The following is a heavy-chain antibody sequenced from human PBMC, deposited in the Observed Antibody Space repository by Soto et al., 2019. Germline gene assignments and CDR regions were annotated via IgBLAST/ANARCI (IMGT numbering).Heavy chain of an antibody. J-gene: IGHJ3*01. CDR2: ISNSGSYI. D-gene: IGHD2-15*01. V-gene: IGHV3-21*01. Sequence: GGSLRLSCAASGFTFSSYSMNWVRQAPGKGLEWVSSISNSGSYIYYADLVKGRFTISRDNAKNSLYLQMNSLRADNTAVYYCARPRIDGCGGSCYSAAFDCWGHGTMVTVSS. CDR3: ARPRIDGCGGSCYSAAFDC. CDR1: GFTFSSYS.